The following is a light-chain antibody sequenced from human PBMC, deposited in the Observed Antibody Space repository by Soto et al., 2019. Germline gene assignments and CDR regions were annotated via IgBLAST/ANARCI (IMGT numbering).Light chain of an antibody. CDR2: AAS. Sequence: EIVLTQSPGTLSWSPGERATLSCRASQSVSVNSLAWYQQKGGQAPRLLIYAASTRATGVPDRFSGTGSGTDFALTISRLETDDSAVYYCQQYGGSPFTFGPGTKVDIK. J-gene: IGKJ3*01. V-gene: IGKV3-20*01. CDR3: QQYGGSPFT. CDR1: QSVSVNS.